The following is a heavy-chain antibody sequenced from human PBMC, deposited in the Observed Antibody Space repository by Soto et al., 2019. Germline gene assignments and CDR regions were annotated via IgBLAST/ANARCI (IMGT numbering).Heavy chain of an antibody. CDR3: ARRRRFLEWLLGGSWFDP. Sequence: LETLSLTCAVYGGSFSGYYWSWIRQPPGKGLEWIGEINHSGSTNYNPSLKSRVTISVDTSKNQFSLKLSSVTAADTAVYYCARRRRFLEWLLGGSWFDPWGQGTLVTVSS. J-gene: IGHJ5*02. V-gene: IGHV4-34*01. D-gene: IGHD3-3*01. CDR2: INHSGST. CDR1: GGSFSGYY.